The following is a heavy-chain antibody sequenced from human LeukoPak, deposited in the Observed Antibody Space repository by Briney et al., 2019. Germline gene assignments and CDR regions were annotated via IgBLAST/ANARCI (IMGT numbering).Heavy chain of an antibody. CDR3: AKDGDCGGGGCFPNNFNY. D-gene: IGHD2-15*01. CDR1: GLMFSAYG. CDR2: ISSDGSSK. J-gene: IGHJ4*02. V-gene: IGHV3-30*18. Sequence: QPGRSLRLSCAAAGLMFSAYGMHWVRQAAGRGIGWVVVISSDGSSKNYADSVKVRFTMSRDNSKNTLYLQMNSLRIEDTAVYYCAKDGDCGGGGCFPNNFNYWGQGTLVTVSS.